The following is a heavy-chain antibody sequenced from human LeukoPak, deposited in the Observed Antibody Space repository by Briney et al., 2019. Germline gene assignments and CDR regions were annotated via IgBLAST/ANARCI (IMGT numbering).Heavy chain of an antibody. V-gene: IGHV3-33*08. Sequence: SGGSLRLSCAASGFTVSSNYMSWVRQAPGKGLEWVAVVWYDGRNRDYADSVKGRFTISKDNSNNMVFLQMDRLRAEDTAVYYCARLWGGNGYSGGSLNLWGQGTLVTVSS. CDR3: ARLWGGNGYSGGSLNL. D-gene: IGHD3-16*01. CDR2: VWYDGRNR. CDR1: GFTVSSNY. J-gene: IGHJ5*02.